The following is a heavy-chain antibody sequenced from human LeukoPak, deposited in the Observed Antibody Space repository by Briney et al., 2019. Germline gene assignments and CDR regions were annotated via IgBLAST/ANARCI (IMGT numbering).Heavy chain of an antibody. CDR1: GGSISSGGYY. CDR2: IYYSGST. D-gene: IGHD2-8*01. V-gene: IGHV4-31*03. CDR3: ARVGSRMLRFSNWFDP. Sequence: SETLSLTCTVSGGSISSGGYYWSWIRQHPGKGLEWIVYIYYSGSTYYNPSLKSRVTISVDTSKNQFSLKLSSVTAADTAVYYCARVGSRMLRFSNWFDPWGQGTQVTVSS. J-gene: IGHJ5*02.